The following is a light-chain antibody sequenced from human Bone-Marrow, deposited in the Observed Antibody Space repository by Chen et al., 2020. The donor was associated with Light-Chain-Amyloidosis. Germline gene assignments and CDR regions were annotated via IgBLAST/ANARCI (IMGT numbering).Light chain of an antibody. J-gene: IGLJ2*01. CDR1: DLPTKY. Sequence: SYELTQPPSVSVSPGQTARITCSGDDLPTKYAYWYQQKPGQAPFLVVHRDTARPSGISERFSGSSSGKTATLTLSGVQAEDEADYHCQSADSSGTYEVIFGGGTKLTVL. CDR2: RDT. CDR3: QSADSSGTYEVI. V-gene: IGLV3-25*03.